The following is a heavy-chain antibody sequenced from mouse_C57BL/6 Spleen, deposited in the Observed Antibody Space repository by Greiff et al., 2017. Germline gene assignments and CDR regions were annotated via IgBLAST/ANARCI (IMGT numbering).Heavy chain of an antibody. CDR3: ARSQNYYGSYWYFDV. V-gene: IGHV1-82*01. D-gene: IGHD1-1*01. J-gene: IGHJ1*03. Sequence: VQRVESGPELVKPGASVKISCKASGYAFSSSWMNWVKQRPGKGLEWIGRIYPGDGDTNYNGKFKGKATLTADKSSSTAYMQLSSLTSEDSAVYFCARSQNYYGSYWYFDVWGTGTTVTVSS. CDR2: IYPGDGDT. CDR1: GYAFSSSW.